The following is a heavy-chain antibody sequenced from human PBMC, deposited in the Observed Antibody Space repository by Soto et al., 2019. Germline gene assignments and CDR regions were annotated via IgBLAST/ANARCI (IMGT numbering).Heavy chain of an antibody. CDR1: GFTFSSYW. Sequence: GGSLRLSCAASGFTFSSYWMSWVRQAPGKGLEWVANIKQDGSEKYYVDSVKGRFTISRDNAKNSLYLQMNSLRTEDTAVYYCARGVSTEYGSGNFDYWGQGTLVTVSS. CDR3: ARGVSTEYGSGNFDY. D-gene: IGHD3-10*01. J-gene: IGHJ4*02. CDR2: IKQDGSEK. V-gene: IGHV3-7*04.